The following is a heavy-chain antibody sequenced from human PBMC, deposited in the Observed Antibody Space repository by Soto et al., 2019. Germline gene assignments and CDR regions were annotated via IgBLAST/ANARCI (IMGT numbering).Heavy chain of an antibody. CDR3: AKGFLSGGYCANGVCYHFDY. D-gene: IGHD2-8*01. Sequence: QVQLVESGGGVVQPGGSLRLSCAASGFTFSRYGMHWVRQAPGKGVEWVAVMSYDGNNKYYADSVKGRFTVSRDNSRNTQYLQMNSLKVEDTAVYFCAKGFLSGGYCANGVCYHFDYWGQGTPVTVSS. CDR2: MSYDGNNK. J-gene: IGHJ4*02. CDR1: GFTFSRYG. V-gene: IGHV3-30*18.